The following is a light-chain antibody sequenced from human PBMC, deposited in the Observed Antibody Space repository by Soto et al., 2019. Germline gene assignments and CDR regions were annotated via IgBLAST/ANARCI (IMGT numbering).Light chain of an antibody. V-gene: IGKV4-1*01. CDR3: QQYFGMPLT. Sequence: DIVMTQSPDSLAVSLGERATINCKSSRSLLHGSNNENFLAWYQQRPGQPPKLLFYWASTRQSGVPERFSGIGSDTDFTLTISSLRAEDVAVYYCQQYFGMPLTFGGGTKVEIK. J-gene: IGKJ4*01. CDR1: RSLLHGSNNENF. CDR2: WAS.